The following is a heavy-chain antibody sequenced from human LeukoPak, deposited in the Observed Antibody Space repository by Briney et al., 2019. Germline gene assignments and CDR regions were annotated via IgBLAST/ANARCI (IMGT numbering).Heavy chain of an antibody. CDR3: ARPSGGSVVDY. Sequence: SETLSLTRMLSGGSVSRSKYYWGWIRHPPGRGVERIGNIYYRENTYYNPSIKSRVTIPVDTSKNQFSLQLSSVPAANTAVYYWARPSGGSVVDYWGQGTLVTVSS. CDR2: IYYRENT. CDR1: GGSVSRSKYY. V-gene: IGHV4-39*01. D-gene: IGHD6-19*01. J-gene: IGHJ4*02.